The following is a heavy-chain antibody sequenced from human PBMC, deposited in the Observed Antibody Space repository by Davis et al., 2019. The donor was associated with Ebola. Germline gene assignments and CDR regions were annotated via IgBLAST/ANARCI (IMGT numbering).Heavy chain of an antibody. D-gene: IGHD6-19*01. CDR3: AREVAVAYFDY. V-gene: IGHV3-21*01. CDR2: ISNSSSYI. Sequence: GESLKISCAASGFTFSSYSMNWVRQAPGKGLEWVSSISNSSSYIYYADSVKGRFTISRDNAKNSLYLQMNSLRAEDTAVYYCAREVAVAYFDYWGQGTLVTVSS. J-gene: IGHJ4*02. CDR1: GFTFSSYS.